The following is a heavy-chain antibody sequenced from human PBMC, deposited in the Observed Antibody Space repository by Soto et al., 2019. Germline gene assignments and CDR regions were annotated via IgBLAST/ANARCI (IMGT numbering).Heavy chain of an antibody. Sequence: GGSLRLSCAASGFTFSSYGMHRARQAPGEGLEWVAVISYDGSNKYYADSVKGRFTISRDNSKNTLYLQMNSLRAGDTAVYYCAKSWSGYSVAPCNYWGQGTLVTV. D-gene: IGHD3-3*01. V-gene: IGHV3-30*18. CDR2: ISYDGSNK. CDR1: GFTFSSYG. CDR3: AKSWSGYSVAPCNY. J-gene: IGHJ4*02.